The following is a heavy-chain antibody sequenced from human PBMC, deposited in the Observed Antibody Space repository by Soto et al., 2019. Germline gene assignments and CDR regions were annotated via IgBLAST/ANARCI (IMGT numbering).Heavy chain of an antibody. CDR2: TIPIFGTA. D-gene: IGHD2-15*01. Sequence: GASVKVSCKASGGTFSSYAISWVRQAPGQGLEWMGGTIPIFGTANYAQKFQGRVTITADESTSTAYMELSSLRSEDTAVYYCARDRGHCSGGSCYSDGHWFDPWGQGTLITVSS. V-gene: IGHV1-69*13. CDR3: ARDRGHCSGGSCYSDGHWFDP. CDR1: GGTFSSYA. J-gene: IGHJ5*02.